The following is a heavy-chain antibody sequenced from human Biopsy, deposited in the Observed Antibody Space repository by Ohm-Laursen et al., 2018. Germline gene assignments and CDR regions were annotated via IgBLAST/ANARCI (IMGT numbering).Heavy chain of an antibody. CDR3: ARGEVTFGELIVSLDS. CDR2: IRPLNGDT. V-gene: IGHV1-18*01. Sequence: GASVKVSCKTSGYNFISYSINWVRQAPGQGLELMGWIRPLNGDTKYRQKFQDRVTMTTDTSTSTVYMELTGLRSDDTAVYYCARGEVTFGELIVSLDSWGQGTLVTVSS. CDR1: GYNFISYS. J-gene: IGHJ4*02. D-gene: IGHD3-16*02.